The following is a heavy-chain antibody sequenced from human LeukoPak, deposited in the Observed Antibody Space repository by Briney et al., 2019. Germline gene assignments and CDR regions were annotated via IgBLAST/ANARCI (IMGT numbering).Heavy chain of an antibody. CDR1: GFTFSSYG. D-gene: IGHD2-15*01. Sequence: GGTLRLSCAASGFTFSSYGMRWVRQAPGKGLEWVSAISGSGGSTYYADSVKGRFTISRDNSKNTLYLQMNSLRAEDTAVYYCAKVLVAATHYLDSWGQGTLVTVSS. CDR2: ISGSGGST. J-gene: IGHJ4*02. CDR3: AKVLVAATHYLDS. V-gene: IGHV3-23*01.